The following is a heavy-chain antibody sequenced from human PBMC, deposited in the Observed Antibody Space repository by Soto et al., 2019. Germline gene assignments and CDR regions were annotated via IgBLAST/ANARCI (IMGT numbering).Heavy chain of an antibody. J-gene: IGHJ6*02. Sequence: GESLKISCKGSGYSFTSYWIGWVRQMPGKGLEWMGIIYPGDSDTRYSPSFQGQVTISADKSISTAYLQWSSLKASDTAMYSCALTSAAGKYYYXMDVWGQGTTVTVSS. CDR1: GYSFTSYW. D-gene: IGHD6-13*01. CDR2: IYPGDSDT. V-gene: IGHV5-51*01. CDR3: ALTSAAGKYYYXMDV.